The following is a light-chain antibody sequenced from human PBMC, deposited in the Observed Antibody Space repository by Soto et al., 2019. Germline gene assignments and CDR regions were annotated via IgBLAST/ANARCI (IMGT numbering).Light chain of an antibody. CDR3: SSFAGNNNLV. Sequence: QSALTKPPSASGSPGQSVTISCTGTSSDVGGYNYVSWYQQHPGKAPKLMISEVSKRPSGVPDRFSGSKSGNTASLTVSGLHAEDEADYYCSSFAGNNNLVFGGGTKLTVL. J-gene: IGLJ2*01. CDR2: EVS. CDR1: SSDVGGYNY. V-gene: IGLV2-8*01.